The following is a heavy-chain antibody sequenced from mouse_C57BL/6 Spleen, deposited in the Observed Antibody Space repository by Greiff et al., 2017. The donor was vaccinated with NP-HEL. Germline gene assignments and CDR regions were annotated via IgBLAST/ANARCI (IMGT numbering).Heavy chain of an antibody. V-gene: IGHV5-6*01. Sequence: EVQGVESGGDLVKPGGSLKLSCAASGFTFSSYGMSWVRQTPDKRLEWVATISSGGSYTYYPDSVKGRFTISRDNAKNTLYLQMSSLKSEDTAMYYCARQGKLLYYFDYWGQGTTLTVSS. J-gene: IGHJ2*01. D-gene: IGHD1-3*01. CDR3: ARQGKLLYYFDY. CDR1: GFTFSSYG. CDR2: ISSGGSYT.